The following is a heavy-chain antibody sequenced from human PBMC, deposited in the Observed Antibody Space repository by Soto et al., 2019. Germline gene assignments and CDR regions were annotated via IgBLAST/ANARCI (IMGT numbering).Heavy chain of an antibody. J-gene: IGHJ1*01. CDR1: GGTFSGYA. V-gene: IGHV1-69*01. CDR3: ARDPRSITGTTSSEDFQH. D-gene: IGHD1-1*01. Sequence: QAQLMQSGAEVNEPGSSVKVSCKASGGTFSGYAISWVRQAPGQGLEWLGGIIPIFGITNYAQKFQNRLTIAADESSATVYMDLRSLTSEDSAIYYCARDPRSITGTTSSEDFQHWGQGTLGSVS. CDR2: IIPIFGIT.